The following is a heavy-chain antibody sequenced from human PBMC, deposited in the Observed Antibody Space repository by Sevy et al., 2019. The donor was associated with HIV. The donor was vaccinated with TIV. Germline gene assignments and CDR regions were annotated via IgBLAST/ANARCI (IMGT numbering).Heavy chain of an antibody. CDR1: GFSLSTSGVG. CDR3: ARFNYGDYTAYFDF. D-gene: IGHD4-17*01. CDR2: IYWDDDK. J-gene: IGHJ4*02. Sequence: SGPTLVNPTQTLTLTCTFSGFSLSTSGVGVGWIRQPPGKALEWLTLIYWDDDKRYSPSLKSWLTITKDTSKSQVVLTMTNMDPVDTATYFCARFNYGDYTAYFDFWGQGTLVTVSS. V-gene: IGHV2-5*02.